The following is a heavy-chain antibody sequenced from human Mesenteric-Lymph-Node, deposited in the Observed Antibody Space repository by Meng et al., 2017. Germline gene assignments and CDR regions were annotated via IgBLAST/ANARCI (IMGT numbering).Heavy chain of an antibody. Sequence: QVQLQESGPGLVKPSETRSPTCTVSGGSISSSSYYWGWIRQPPGKGLEWIGSIYYSGSTYYNPSLKSRVTISVDTSKNQFSLKLSSVTAADTAVYYCARIAVAGTFDYWGQGTLVTVSS. V-gene: IGHV4-39*01. CDR3: ARIAVAGTFDY. CDR1: GGSISSSSYY. CDR2: IYYSGST. J-gene: IGHJ4*02. D-gene: IGHD6-19*01.